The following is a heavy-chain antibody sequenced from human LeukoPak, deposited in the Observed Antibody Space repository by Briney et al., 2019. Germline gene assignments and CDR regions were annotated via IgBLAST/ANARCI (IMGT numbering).Heavy chain of an antibody. CDR3: ARDPSLFSGYFDY. D-gene: IGHD3-22*01. Sequence: GGSLRLSCAASGFTFSSYGMHWVRQAPGKGLEWVAVIWYDGSNKYYADSVKGRFTVSRDNSKNTLYLQMNSLRAEDTAGYYCARDPSLFSGYFDYWGRGTLVTVSS. J-gene: IGHJ4*02. CDR1: GFTFSSYG. CDR2: IWYDGSNK. V-gene: IGHV3-33*01.